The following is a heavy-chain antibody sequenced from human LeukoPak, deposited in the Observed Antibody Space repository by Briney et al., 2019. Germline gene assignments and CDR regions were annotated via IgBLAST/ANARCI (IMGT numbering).Heavy chain of an antibody. CDR1: GGSISSSNW. J-gene: IGHJ3*02. Sequence: PSGTLSLTCAVSGGSISSSNWWSWVRQPPGKGLEWIGEIFHGGSTNFNPSLKSRVTISVDTSKNQFSLKLSSVTAADTAVYYCARFLAVAGIGDAFDIWGQGTMVTVSS. D-gene: IGHD6-19*01. CDR3: ARFLAVAGIGDAFDI. V-gene: IGHV4-4*02. CDR2: IFHGGST.